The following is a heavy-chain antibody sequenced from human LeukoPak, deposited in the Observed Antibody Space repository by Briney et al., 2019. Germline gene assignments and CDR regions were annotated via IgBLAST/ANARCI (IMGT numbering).Heavy chain of an antibody. CDR3: ARDNSYGNWFDP. D-gene: IGHD5-18*01. Sequence: SETLSLTCTVSGGSISSYYWSWIRQPPGKGLEWIGYIYYSGSTNYNPYLKSRVTISVDTSKNQFSLKLSSVTAADTAVYYCARDNSYGNWFDPWGQGTLVTVSS. V-gene: IGHV4-59*01. CDR1: GGSISSYY. CDR2: IYYSGST. J-gene: IGHJ5*02.